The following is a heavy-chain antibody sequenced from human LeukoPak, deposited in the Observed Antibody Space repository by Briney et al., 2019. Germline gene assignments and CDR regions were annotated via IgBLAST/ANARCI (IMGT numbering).Heavy chain of an antibody. CDR3: AALDHGHDF. CDR2: ISSSGDST. V-gene: IGHV3-23*01. Sequence: GGSLRLSCAASGFTFSSYGMSWVRQAPGKGLKWVSAISSSGDSTYYADSVKGRFTISRDNAKNTLYLQMNSLRADDTAMYYCAALDHGHDFWGQGTLVTVSS. CDR1: GFTFSSYG. J-gene: IGHJ4*02.